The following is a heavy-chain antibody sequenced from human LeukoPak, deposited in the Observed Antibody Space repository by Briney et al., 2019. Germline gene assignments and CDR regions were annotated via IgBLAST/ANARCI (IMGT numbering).Heavy chain of an antibody. CDR3: TTGGHYFGS. CDR2: IKSKSDGGTT. CDR1: GVTISDAW. D-gene: IGHD3-10*01. V-gene: IGHV3-15*01. J-gene: IGHJ4*02. Sequence: GGSLRLSCVASGVTISDAWMSWVRQAPGKGLEWVGRIKSKSDGGTTDYAAPVTDRFIISRDDSKNTLFLQMNSLEADDTAVYYCTTGGHYFGSWGQGTLVIVSS.